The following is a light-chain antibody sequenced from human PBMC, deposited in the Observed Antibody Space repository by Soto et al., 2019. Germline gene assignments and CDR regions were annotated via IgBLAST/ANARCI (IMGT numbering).Light chain of an antibody. Sequence: DIQMTQSPSSLSASVGDRVTITCQASQDINKDLNWYQQKPGRAPKLLIYVASNLQTGVSSRFSGTGSRTYFIFTISSLQPEDTATYYCQQYYSLPYTFGQGTKVEIK. J-gene: IGKJ2*01. CDR3: QQYYSLPYT. CDR2: VAS. V-gene: IGKV1-33*01. CDR1: QDINKD.